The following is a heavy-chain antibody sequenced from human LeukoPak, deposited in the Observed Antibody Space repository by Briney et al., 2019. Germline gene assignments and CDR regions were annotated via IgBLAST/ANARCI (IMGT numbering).Heavy chain of an antibody. V-gene: IGHV1-46*01. CDR3: ARDLGSGDYYDSSGYLDY. CDR1: GYTFTSYY. D-gene: IGHD3-22*01. Sequence: ASVKVSCKASGYTFTSYYMHWVRQAPGQGLEWMGIINPSGGSTSYAQKFQGRVTMTRDTSTSTVYMELSSLRSEDTAVYYCARDLGSGDYYDSSGYLDYWGQGTLVTVSS. J-gene: IGHJ4*02. CDR2: INPSGGST.